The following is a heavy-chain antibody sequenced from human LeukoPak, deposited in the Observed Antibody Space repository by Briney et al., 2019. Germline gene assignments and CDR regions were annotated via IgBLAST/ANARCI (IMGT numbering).Heavy chain of an antibody. CDR1: GFTFSSYW. J-gene: IGHJ6*04. CDR3: ARGKIYCSSTSCLGDYGMDV. D-gene: IGHD2-2*01. Sequence: GGSLRLSCAASGFTFSSYWMHWVRQAPGKGLVWVSRINSDGSSTSYADSVKGRFTISRGNAKNTLYLQMNSLRAEDTAVYYCARGKIYCSSTSCLGDYGMDVWGKGTTVTVSS. V-gene: IGHV3-74*01. CDR2: INSDGSST.